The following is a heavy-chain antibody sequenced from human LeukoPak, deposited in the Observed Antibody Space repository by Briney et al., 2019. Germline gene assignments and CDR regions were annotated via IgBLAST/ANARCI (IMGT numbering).Heavy chain of an antibody. CDR3: ARQGSYLSRDAFDI. CDR1: GYSFTTNW. Sequence: GESLKISCKGFGYSFTTNWIGWVRQMPGKGLEWMGIIYPGDSDTSYSPSFQGQVTISVDKSITTAYLQWSSLKASDTAMYYCARQGSYLSRDAFDIWGQGTMVTVSS. CDR2: IYPGDSDT. J-gene: IGHJ3*02. V-gene: IGHV5-51*01. D-gene: IGHD1-26*01.